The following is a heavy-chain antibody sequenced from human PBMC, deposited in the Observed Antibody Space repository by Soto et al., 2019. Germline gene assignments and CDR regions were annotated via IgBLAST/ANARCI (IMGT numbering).Heavy chain of an antibody. CDR2: ISYDGSNK. CDR1: GFTFSSYA. Sequence: QVQLVESGGGVVQPGRSLRLSCAASGFTFSSYAMHWVRQAPGKGLEWVAVISYDGSNKYHADSVKGRFTISRDNSKNTLYLQMNGLRAEHTAVYYCSRDGLLGYFDYWGHGTLVTFSS. D-gene: IGHD2-15*01. V-gene: IGHV3-30-3*01. J-gene: IGHJ4*01. CDR3: SRDGLLGYFDY.